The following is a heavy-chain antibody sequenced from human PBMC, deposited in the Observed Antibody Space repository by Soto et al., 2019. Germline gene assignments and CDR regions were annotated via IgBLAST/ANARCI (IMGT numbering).Heavy chain of an antibody. CDR2: ISAYNGNT. V-gene: IGHV1-18*01. CDR1: GYTFTSYG. D-gene: IGHD3-3*01. CDR3: ARVNIPIFGVVIDYGMDV. J-gene: IGHJ6*02. Sequence: ASVKVSCKASGYTFTSYGISWVRQAPGQGLEWMGWISAYNGNTNYAQKLQGRVTMTTDTSTSTAYMELRSLRSDDTAVYYYARVNIPIFGVVIDYGMDVSAQGTTVPVSS.